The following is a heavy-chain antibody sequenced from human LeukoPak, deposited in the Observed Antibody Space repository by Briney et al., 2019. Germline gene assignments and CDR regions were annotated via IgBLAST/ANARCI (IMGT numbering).Heavy chain of an antibody. V-gene: IGHV1-2*02. CDR1: GYTFTGYY. J-gene: IGHJ4*02. CDR2: INPNSGGT. Sequence: ASVKVSCKASGYTFTGYYMHWVRQAPGQGLEWMGWINPNSGGTNCAQKFQGRVTMTRDTSISTAYMELSRLRSDDTAVYYCARDGGGYGSGSYYYWGQGTLVTVSS. CDR3: ARDGGGYGSGSYYY. D-gene: IGHD3-10*01.